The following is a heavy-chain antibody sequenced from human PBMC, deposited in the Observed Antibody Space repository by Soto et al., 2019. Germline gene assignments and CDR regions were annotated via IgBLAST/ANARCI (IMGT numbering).Heavy chain of an antibody. Sequence: GSLRLSCAASGFTFSSYGMHWVRQAPGKGLEWVAVIWYDGSNKYYADSVKGRFTISRDNSKNTLYLQMNSLRAEDTAVYYCTFGVGGSYESLFDYWGQGTLVTVSS. CDR1: GFTFSSYG. V-gene: IGHV3-30*02. CDR3: TFGVGGSYESLFDY. J-gene: IGHJ4*02. CDR2: IWYDGSNK. D-gene: IGHD1-26*01.